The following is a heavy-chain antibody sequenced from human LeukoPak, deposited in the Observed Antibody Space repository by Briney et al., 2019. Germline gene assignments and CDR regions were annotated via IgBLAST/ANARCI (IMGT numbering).Heavy chain of an antibody. J-gene: IGHJ3*02. CDR2: IKSKTDGGTI. V-gene: IGHV3-15*01. Sequence: PGGSLRLSCAGSGFSFSNVWMSWVRQAPGKGLKWVGRIKSKTDGGTIDYAAPVKGRFTIARDDSKDTLYLQMNSLKTEDTAVYYCSTFDSSGYYTNIWGQGTMVTVSS. CDR1: GFSFSNVW. CDR3: STFDSSGYYTNI. D-gene: IGHD3-22*01.